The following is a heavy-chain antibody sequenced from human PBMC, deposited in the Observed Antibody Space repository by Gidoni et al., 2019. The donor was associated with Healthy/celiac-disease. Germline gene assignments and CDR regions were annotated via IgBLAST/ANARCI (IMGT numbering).Heavy chain of an antibody. V-gene: IGHV5-51*03. CDR3: ARPGEQWLPQGYFQH. D-gene: IGHD6-19*01. J-gene: IGHJ1*01. Sequence: EVQLVQSGAEVTHPGESPKISCQRSGYSFTSYWIGWVRQMPGKGLEWMGIIYPGESDTRYSPSFQGQVTISADKAISTAYLQWSSLKASDTAMYYCARPGEQWLPQGYFQHWGQGTLVTVSS. CDR2: IYPGESDT. CDR1: GYSFTSYW.